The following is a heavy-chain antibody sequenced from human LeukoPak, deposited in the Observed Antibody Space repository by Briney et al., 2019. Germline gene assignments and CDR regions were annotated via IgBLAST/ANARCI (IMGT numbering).Heavy chain of an antibody. CDR3: ARLEGYCSGGSCYGYYYMDV. D-gene: IGHD2-15*01. Sequence: PGGSLRLSCAASGFTFSSYSMNWVRQAPGKGLEWASSISSSSSYIYYADSVKGRFTISRDNAKNSLYLQMNSLRAEDTAVYYCARLEGYCSGGSCYGYYYMDVWGKGTTVTISS. V-gene: IGHV3-21*01. CDR2: ISSSSSYI. J-gene: IGHJ6*03. CDR1: GFTFSSYS.